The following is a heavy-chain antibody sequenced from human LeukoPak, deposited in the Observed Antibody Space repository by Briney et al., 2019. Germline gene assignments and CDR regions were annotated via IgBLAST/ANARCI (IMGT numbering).Heavy chain of an antibody. D-gene: IGHD3-10*01. V-gene: IGHV4-38-2*01. CDR1: GYSISSGYY. Sequence: SETLSLTCAVSGYSISSGYYWGWIRQPPGKGLEWIGSIYHSGSTYYNPSLKSRVTISVDTSKNQFSLKLSSVTAADTAVYYCVCGSGSTGWFGPWGQGTLVTVSS. CDR2: IYHSGST. CDR3: VCGSGSTGWFGP. J-gene: IGHJ5*02.